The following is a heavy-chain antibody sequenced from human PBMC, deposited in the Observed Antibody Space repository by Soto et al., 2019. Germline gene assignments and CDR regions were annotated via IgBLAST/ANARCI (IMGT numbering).Heavy chain of an antibody. CDR2: IIPIFGTT. D-gene: IGHD6-13*01. J-gene: IGHJ4*02. V-gene: IGHV1-69*18. CDR3: PRGTDSSSCQIIGY. Sequence: QXQLVQSGAEVKKXXXXVXXXXXXXXXXXXXXXXXXVXXXXXXXXXWIGSIIPIFGTTTYAPKLRGRVTITADASTISTYMALSSLRSEATAVYYCPRGTDSSSCQIIGYWGQGTLVTVSS. CDR1: XXXXXXXX.